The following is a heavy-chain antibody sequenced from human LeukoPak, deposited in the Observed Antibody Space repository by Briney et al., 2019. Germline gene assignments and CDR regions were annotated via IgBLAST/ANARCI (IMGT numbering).Heavy chain of an antibody. V-gene: IGHV3-7*01. Sequence: GGSLRLSCAASGFTFSSYWMSWVRQAPGEGLEWVANIKQDGSEKYYVDSVKGRFTISRDNAKNSLYLQMNSLRAEDTAVYYCARVRGYYYGSGSYYRNLGFDPWGQGTLVTVSS. CDR2: IKQDGSEK. J-gene: IGHJ5*02. D-gene: IGHD3-10*01. CDR1: GFTFSSYW. CDR3: ARVRGYYYGSGSYYRNLGFDP.